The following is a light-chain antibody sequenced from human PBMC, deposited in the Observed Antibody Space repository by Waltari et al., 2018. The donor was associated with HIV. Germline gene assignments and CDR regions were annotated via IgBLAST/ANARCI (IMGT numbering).Light chain of an antibody. CDR1: QNIKNN. V-gene: IGKV3-15*01. Sequence: EIVMTQSPATLSASPGERATLSCRASQNIKNNLAWYQQEPGQAPRLLIHGASTTDTGISARFSGSGSVTEFSVTSGSLQSEDFAVYYCQQYHNCPFTFGPGTRVEMK. CDR3: QQYHNCPFT. J-gene: IGKJ3*01. CDR2: GAS.